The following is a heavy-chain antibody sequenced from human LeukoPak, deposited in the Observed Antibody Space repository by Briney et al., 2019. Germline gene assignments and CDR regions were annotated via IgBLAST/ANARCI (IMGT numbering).Heavy chain of an antibody. Sequence: SETLSLTCTASGGSISSSSYYWGWIRQPPGKGLEWIGSIYYSGSTYYNPSLKSRVTISVDTSKNQFSLKLSSVTAADTAVYYCAREPRRITMIVVVITDAFDIWGQGTMVTVSS. J-gene: IGHJ3*02. CDR2: IYYSGST. CDR3: AREPRRITMIVVVITDAFDI. CDR1: GGSISSSSYY. V-gene: IGHV4-39*07. D-gene: IGHD3-22*01.